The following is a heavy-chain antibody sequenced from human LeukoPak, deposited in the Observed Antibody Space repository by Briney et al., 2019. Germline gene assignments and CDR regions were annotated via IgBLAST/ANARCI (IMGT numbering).Heavy chain of an antibody. V-gene: IGHV1-2*02. CDR2: INPNSGGT. J-gene: IGHJ4*02. CDR1: GYTFTGYY. CDR3: ARTPRTVTTRVFDY. Sequence: GASVKVSCKASGYTFTGYYMHWVRQAPGHGLEWMGWINPNSGGTNYAQKFQGRVTMTRDTSISTAYMELSRLRSDDTAVYYCARTPRTVTTRVFDYWGEGALVTVSS. D-gene: IGHD4-17*01.